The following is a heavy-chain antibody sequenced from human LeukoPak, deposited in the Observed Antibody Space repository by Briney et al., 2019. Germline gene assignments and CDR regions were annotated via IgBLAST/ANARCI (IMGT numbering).Heavy chain of an antibody. J-gene: IGHJ4*02. D-gene: IGHD3-16*02. Sequence: PGGSLRLSCAASGFTFRSYAMHWVRQAPGKGLEWVAVISFDGSNKYYADSVKGRFTISRDNSKNTLYLQMDRQGVEDTGVYYCTRDHNRRLGELSLLDYWGQGTLVTVSS. CDR2: ISFDGSNK. CDR3: TRDHNRRLGELSLLDY. CDR1: GFTFRSYA. V-gene: IGHV3-30*04.